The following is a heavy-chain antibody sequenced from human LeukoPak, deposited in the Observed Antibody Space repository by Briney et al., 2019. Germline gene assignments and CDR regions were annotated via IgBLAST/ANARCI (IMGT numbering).Heavy chain of an antibody. CDR2: ISYDGSNK. V-gene: IGHV3-30-3*01. CDR1: GFTFSSYA. J-gene: IGHJ4*02. D-gene: IGHD3-10*01. CDR3: AKDLFYGSGSYYFDY. Sequence: GGSLRLSCAASGFTFSSYAMHWVRQAPGKGLEWVAVISYDGSNKYYADSVKGRFTISRDNSKNTLYLQMNSLRAEDTAVYYCAKDLFYGSGSYYFDYWGQGTLVTVSS.